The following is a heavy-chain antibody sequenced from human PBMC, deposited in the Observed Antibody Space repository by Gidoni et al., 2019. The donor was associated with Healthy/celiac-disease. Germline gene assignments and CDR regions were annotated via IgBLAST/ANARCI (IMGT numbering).Heavy chain of an antibody. V-gene: IGHV3-30-3*01. J-gene: IGHJ4*02. CDR1: GFTFSSYA. Sequence: QVQLVESGGGVVQPGRSLRLSCAASGFTFSSYAMHWVRQAPGKGLEWVAVISYDGSNKYYADSVKGRFTISRDNSKNTLYLQMNSLRAEDTAVYYCARDRGPATAYYFDYWGQGTLVTVSS. CDR3: ARDRGPATAYYFDY. CDR2: ISYDGSNK. D-gene: IGHD1-26*01.